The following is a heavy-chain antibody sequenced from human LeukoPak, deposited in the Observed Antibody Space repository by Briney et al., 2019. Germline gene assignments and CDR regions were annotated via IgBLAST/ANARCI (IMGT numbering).Heavy chain of an antibody. V-gene: IGHV1-2*02. J-gene: IGHJ4*02. Sequence: GASVKVSCKASGYTFTGCYMHWVRQAPGQGLEWMGWINPNNGGTNYAQKFQGRVTMTRDTSISTAYMELSRLRSDGTALYYCARDSGSGSYHYWGQGTLVTVSS. CDR3: ARDSGSGSYHY. CDR1: GYTFTGCY. D-gene: IGHD3-10*01. CDR2: INPNNGGT.